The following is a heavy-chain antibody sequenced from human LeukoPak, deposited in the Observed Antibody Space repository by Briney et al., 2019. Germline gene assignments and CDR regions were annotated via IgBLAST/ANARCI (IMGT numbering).Heavy chain of an antibody. D-gene: IGHD6-13*01. CDR1: GGSISSSNYY. CDR2: NSGST. CDR3: ARVYYSSSYDYWYFDL. J-gene: IGHJ2*01. Sequence: PSETLSLTCAVSGGSISSSNYYWGWIRQPSGKGLEWIGSNSGSTYYSPSLKSRVTISVDTSKNQFSLKLSSVTAADTAVYYCARVYYSSSYDYWYFDLWGRGTLVTVSS. V-gene: IGHV4-39*07.